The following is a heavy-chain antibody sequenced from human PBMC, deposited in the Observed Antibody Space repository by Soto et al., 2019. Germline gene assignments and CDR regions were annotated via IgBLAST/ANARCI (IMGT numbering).Heavy chain of an antibody. CDR3: ARDRIPFGGAAAIDY. D-gene: IGHD2-2*01. V-gene: IGHV3-21*01. CDR1: GFTFSSYS. Sequence: GGSLRLSCAASGFTFSSYSMNWVRQAPGKGLEWVSSISSSSSYIYYADSVKGRFTISRDHAKNSLYLQMNSLRAEDTAVYYCARDRIPFGGAAAIDYWGQGTLVTVSS. J-gene: IGHJ4*02. CDR2: ISSSSSYI.